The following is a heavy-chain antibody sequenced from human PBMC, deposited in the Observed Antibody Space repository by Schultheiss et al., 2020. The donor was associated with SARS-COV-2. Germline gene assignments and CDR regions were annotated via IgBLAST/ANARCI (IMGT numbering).Heavy chain of an antibody. J-gene: IGHJ3*02. CDR3: ARTQIYGGNSERYDAFDI. CDR1: GFTFSSYA. V-gene: IGHV3-21*01. CDR2: ISSSSSYI. D-gene: IGHD4-23*01. Sequence: GGSLRLSCAASGFTFSSYAMSWVRQAPGKGLEWVSSISSSSSYIYYADSVKGRFTISRDNAKNSLYLQMNSLRAEDTAVYYCARTQIYGGNSERYDAFDIWGQGTMVTVSS.